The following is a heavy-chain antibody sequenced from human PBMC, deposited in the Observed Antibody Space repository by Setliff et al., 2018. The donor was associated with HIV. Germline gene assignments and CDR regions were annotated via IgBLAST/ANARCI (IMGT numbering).Heavy chain of an antibody. CDR3: ARFYDSGASYSDDAFDI. Sequence: GASVKVSCKASGYAFASYGLNWVRQAPGQGLEWMGWINTHSGNPTYAQAFTGRFVFSLDTSVSTAYLQISSLRAEDTAVYYCARFYDSGASYSDDAFDIWGQGTMVTV. CDR1: GYAFASYG. D-gene: IGHD3-22*01. J-gene: IGHJ3*02. CDR2: INTHSGNP. V-gene: IGHV7-4-1*02.